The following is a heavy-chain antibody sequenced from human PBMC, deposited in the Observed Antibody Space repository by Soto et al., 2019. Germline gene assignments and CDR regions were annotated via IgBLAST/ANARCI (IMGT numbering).Heavy chain of an antibody. Sequence: QVQLVQSGAEVKKPGASVKVSCKASGYTFTSYGISWVRQAPGQGLEWMGWISAYNGNTNYAQKLQGRITMTADTSTSTAYMELRSLRSDDTAVYYCARAGYDFSSGKNWFDPWGQGPLVTVSS. J-gene: IGHJ5*02. CDR3: ARAGYDFSSGKNWFDP. D-gene: IGHD3-3*01. CDR2: ISAYNGNT. V-gene: IGHV1-18*01. CDR1: GYTFTSYG.